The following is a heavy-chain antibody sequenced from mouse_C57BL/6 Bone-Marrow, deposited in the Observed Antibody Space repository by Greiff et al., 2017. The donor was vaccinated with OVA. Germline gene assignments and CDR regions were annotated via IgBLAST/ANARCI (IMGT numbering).Heavy chain of an antibody. Sequence: VQLKESGAELVRPGASVKLSCTASGFNIKDDYMHWVKQRPEQGLEWIGWIDPENGDTEYASKFQGKATITADTSSNTAYLQLSSLTSEDTAVYYCTTWGGSLDYWGQGTTLTVSS. CDR1: GFNIKDDY. D-gene: IGHD1-1*01. J-gene: IGHJ2*01. V-gene: IGHV14-4*01. CDR3: TTWGGSLDY. CDR2: IDPENGDT.